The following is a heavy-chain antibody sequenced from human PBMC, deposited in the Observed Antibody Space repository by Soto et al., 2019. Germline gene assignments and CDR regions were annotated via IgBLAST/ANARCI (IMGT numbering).Heavy chain of an antibody. V-gene: IGHV3-30*18. CDR3: AKGPGGGVTLDGDY. D-gene: IGHD2-21*02. CDR1: GFTFSSYG. J-gene: IGHJ4*02. Sequence: QVQLVESGGGVVQPGRSLRLSCAASGFTFSSYGMHWVRQAPGKGLEWVAVISYDGSNKYYADSVKGRFTISRDNSKNPLYLQMNSLRAEDTAVYYCAKGPGGGVTLDGDYWGQGTLVTVSS. CDR2: ISYDGSNK.